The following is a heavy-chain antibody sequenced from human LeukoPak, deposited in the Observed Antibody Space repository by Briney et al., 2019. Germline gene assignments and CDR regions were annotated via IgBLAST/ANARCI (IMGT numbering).Heavy chain of an antibody. Sequence: GGSLRLSCTASGFTFGDYAMSWFRQAPGKGLEWVGFIRSKAYGWTTEYAASVKGRFTISRDDSKSIAYLQMNSLKTEDTAVYYCTRDLHYGSGSYYFLPSYYMDVWGKGTTVTVSS. CDR3: TRDLHYGSGSYYFLPSYYMDV. CDR2: IRSKAYGWTT. J-gene: IGHJ6*03. CDR1: GFTFGDYA. D-gene: IGHD3-10*01. V-gene: IGHV3-49*03.